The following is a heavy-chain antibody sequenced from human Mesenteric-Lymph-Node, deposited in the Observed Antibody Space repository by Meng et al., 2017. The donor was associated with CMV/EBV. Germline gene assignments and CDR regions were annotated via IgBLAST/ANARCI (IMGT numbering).Heavy chain of an antibody. J-gene: IGHJ4*02. CDR1: GGSIRSSTW. Sequence: LSCAVSGGSIRSSTWWTWVRQPPPKGLEWIGEVYHNGNTNYNPSLQSRVTISVDKSTNQFSLKLTSLTAADTGVYYCARGYFPALDFWGQGTLVTVSS. D-gene: IGHD3-10*01. V-gene: IGHV4-4*02. CDR3: ARGYFPALDF. CDR2: VYHNGNT.